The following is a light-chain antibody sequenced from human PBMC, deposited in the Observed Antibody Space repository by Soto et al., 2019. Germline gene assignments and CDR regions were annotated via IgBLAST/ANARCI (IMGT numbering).Light chain of an antibody. CDR1: QGISSA. Sequence: DIQMTQSPSTLSGSVGDRVTITCRASQGISSALAWYQQKPGKPPKLLIYDASSLESGVPSRFSGSGSGTDFSLTITSLQPDDSATYYCQQYHSYYPWTFGQGTKVDI. J-gene: IGKJ1*01. V-gene: IGKV1-5*01. CDR3: QQYHSYYPWT. CDR2: DAS.